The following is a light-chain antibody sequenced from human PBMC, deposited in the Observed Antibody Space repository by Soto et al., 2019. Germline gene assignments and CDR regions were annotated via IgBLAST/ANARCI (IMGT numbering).Light chain of an antibody. V-gene: IGKV1-5*01. CDR3: QQYNSYSFT. Sequence: DIQMTQSPSTLSASVGDRVTITCRASQSISSWLAWYQQKPGKAPNLLIYDASSLQSGVPSRFSGSGSGTEFTLTISSLQHDDFATYYGQQYNSYSFTFGPGTKVDI. CDR1: QSISSW. J-gene: IGKJ3*01. CDR2: DAS.